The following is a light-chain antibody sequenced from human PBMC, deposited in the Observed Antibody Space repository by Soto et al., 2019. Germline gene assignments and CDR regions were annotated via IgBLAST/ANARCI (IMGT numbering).Light chain of an antibody. V-gene: IGKV3-15*01. J-gene: IGKJ2*01. CDR2: GAS. Sequence: ETVMTQSPATLSVSLGERATLSCRASQSVSNNLAWYQQKPGQAPRLLIWGASTGATGVPARFSGSGSGTEFTLTISSLQSEDFAVYYCQQSNSRPRTFRQGTKLEIK. CDR3: QQSNSRPRT. CDR1: QSVSNN.